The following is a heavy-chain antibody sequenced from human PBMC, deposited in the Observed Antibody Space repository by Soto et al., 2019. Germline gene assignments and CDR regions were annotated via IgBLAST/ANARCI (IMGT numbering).Heavy chain of an antibody. CDR1: GGTFSSSG. J-gene: IGHJ4*02. CDR2: IIPIFNTT. CDR3: ARDGIRCSSTSCYDY. Sequence: QVQLVQSGAEVKKPGFSVKVSCKTSGGTFSSSGITWVRQAPGQGLEWMGGIIPIFNTTNYAQRFQGRVTITADKSTRTAYMELNSLTSEDTAVYYCARDGIRCSSTSCYDYWGQGTLVTVSS. V-gene: IGHV1-69*06. D-gene: IGHD2-2*01.